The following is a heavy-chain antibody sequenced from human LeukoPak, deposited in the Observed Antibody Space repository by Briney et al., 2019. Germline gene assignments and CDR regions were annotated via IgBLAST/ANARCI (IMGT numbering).Heavy chain of an antibody. CDR3: ARVRPGYYMDV. J-gene: IGHJ6*03. CDR1: GFSFSDHW. Sequence: GGSLRLSCVASGFSFSDHWMNWFRQAPGKGLEWVATIKKNGSEQYYVDSVKSRFTISRDNAKNSLYLQMISLRGEDTAVYYCARVRPGYYMDVWGKGTTVTVSS. D-gene: IGHD3-10*01. CDR2: IKKNGSEQ. V-gene: IGHV3-7*01.